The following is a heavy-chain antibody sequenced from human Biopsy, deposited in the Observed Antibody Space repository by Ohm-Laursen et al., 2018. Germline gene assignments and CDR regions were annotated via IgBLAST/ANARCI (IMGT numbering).Heavy chain of an antibody. Sequence: ASVKVSCKGSGYAVNDYFLHWLRQAPGQGPEWMGWISPHSGGTNYAQKFQGRVTMTTDTSTSTVYLELRRLISDDTAVYYCARDIMNRIAGLVARSDVFDVWGQGTLVTMSS. CDR1: GYAVNDYF. V-gene: IGHV1-2*02. J-gene: IGHJ3*01. D-gene: IGHD3-16*01. CDR3: ARDIMNRIAGLVARSDVFDV. CDR2: ISPHSGGT.